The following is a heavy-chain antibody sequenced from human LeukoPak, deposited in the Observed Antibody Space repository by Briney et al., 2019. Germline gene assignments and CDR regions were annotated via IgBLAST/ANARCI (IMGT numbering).Heavy chain of an antibody. J-gene: IGHJ5*02. Sequence: ASVKLSCKASGYTLTTYYMHWVRQAPGQGLEWMGIIKPGGGSTTYAQKFQGRVTMTRDTSTSTVYMELSSLRSEDTAVYYCARDYGDYVNWFDPWGQGTLVTVSS. CDR1: GYTLTTYY. CDR3: ARDYGDYVNWFDP. CDR2: IKPGGGST. V-gene: IGHV1-46*01. D-gene: IGHD4-17*01.